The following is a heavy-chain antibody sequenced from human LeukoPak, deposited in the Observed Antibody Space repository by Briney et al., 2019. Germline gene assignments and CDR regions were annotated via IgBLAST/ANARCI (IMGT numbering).Heavy chain of an antibody. J-gene: IGHJ4*02. CDR1: GGSISSGDYY. CDR2: IYYSGST. D-gene: IGHD3-22*01. V-gene: IGHV4-30-4*08. Sequence: PSETLSLTCTVSGGSISSGDYYWSWIRQPPGKGLEWIGYIYYSGSTYYNPSLKSPVTISVDTSKNQFSLKLSSVTAADTAVYYCARTYYYDSSGYIHFDYWGQGTLVTVSS. CDR3: ARTYYYDSSGYIHFDY.